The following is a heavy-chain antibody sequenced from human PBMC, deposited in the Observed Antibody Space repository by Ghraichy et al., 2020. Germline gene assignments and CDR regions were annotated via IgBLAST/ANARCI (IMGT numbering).Heavy chain of an antibody. D-gene: IGHD3-16*02. Sequence: SETLSLTCAVYGGSFSGYYWSWIRQPPGKGLEWIGEINHSGSTNYNPSLKSRVTISVDTSKNQFSLKLSSVTAADTAVYYCARGFKSYYYYYYGMDVWGQGTTVTVSS. J-gene: IGHJ6*02. V-gene: IGHV4-34*01. CDR1: GGSFSGYY. CDR3: ARGFKSYYYYYYGMDV. CDR2: INHSGST.